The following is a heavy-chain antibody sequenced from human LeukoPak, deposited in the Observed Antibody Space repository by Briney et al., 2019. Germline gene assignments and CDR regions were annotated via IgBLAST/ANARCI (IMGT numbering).Heavy chain of an antibody. D-gene: IGHD4-17*01. CDR1: GGSFSGYY. CDR3: ASEFLVTTKDFTQTSFDY. Sequence: NPSETLSLTCAVYGGSFSGYYWSWIRQPPGKGLEWIGEINHSGSTNYNPSLKSRVTISVDTSKNQFSLKLSSVTAADTAVYYCASEFLVTTKDFTQTSFDYWGQGTLVTVSS. CDR2: INHSGST. V-gene: IGHV4-34*01. J-gene: IGHJ4*02.